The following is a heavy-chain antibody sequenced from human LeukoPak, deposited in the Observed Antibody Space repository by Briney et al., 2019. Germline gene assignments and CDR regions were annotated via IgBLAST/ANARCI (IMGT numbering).Heavy chain of an antibody. CDR1: GYTFTGYY. J-gene: IGHJ4*02. D-gene: IGHD4-11*01. CDR3: ARGSDLRAYSNYVGFDY. V-gene: IGHV1-2*06. Sequence: ASVKVSCKASGYTFTGYYMHWVRQAPGQGLEWMGRINPNSGGTNYAQKFQGRVTMTGDTSISTAYMELSSLRSEDTAVYYCARGSDLRAYSNYVGFDYWGQGTLVTVSS. CDR2: INPNSGGT.